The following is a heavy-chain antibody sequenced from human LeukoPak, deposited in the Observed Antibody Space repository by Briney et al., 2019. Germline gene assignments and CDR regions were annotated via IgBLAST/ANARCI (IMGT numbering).Heavy chain of an antibody. CDR3: ARDRDGYSLNFDY. Sequence: SVKISCKASGGTFSSYTISWVRQAPGQGLEWMGRIIPILGIANYAQKFQGRVTITADKSTSTAYMELSSLRSEDTAVYYCARDRDGYSLNFDYWGQGTLVTVSS. J-gene: IGHJ4*02. CDR1: GGTFSSYT. D-gene: IGHD5-24*01. CDR2: IIPILGIA. V-gene: IGHV1-69*04.